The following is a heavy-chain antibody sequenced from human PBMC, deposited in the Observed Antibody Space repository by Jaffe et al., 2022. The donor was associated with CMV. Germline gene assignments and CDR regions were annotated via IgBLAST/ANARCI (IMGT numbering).Heavy chain of an antibody. CDR3: ARFLTTVTTGYYGMDV. J-gene: IGHJ6*02. Sequence: QVTLRESGPALVKPTQTLTLTCTFSGFSLSTSGMCVSWIRQPPGKALEWLALIDWDDDKYYSTSLKTRLTISKDTSKNQVVLTMTNMDPVDTATYYCARFLTTVTTGYYGMDVWGQGTTVTVSS. CDR1: GFSLSTSGMC. CDR2: IDWDDDK. D-gene: IGHD4-17*01. V-gene: IGHV2-70*01.